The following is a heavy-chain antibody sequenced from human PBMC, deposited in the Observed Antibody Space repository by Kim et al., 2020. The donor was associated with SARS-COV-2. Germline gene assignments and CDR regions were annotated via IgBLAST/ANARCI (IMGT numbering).Heavy chain of an antibody. CDR3: AKVSVYSSSRQPSGAFVI. J-gene: IGHJ3*02. Sequence: GGSLRLSCAASGFTFSSYAMSWVRQAPGKGLEWVSAISGSGGSTYYADSVKGRFTISRDNSKNTLYLQMNSLRAEDTAVYYCAKVSVYSSSRQPSGAFVICGQGTMVTVSS. V-gene: IGHV3-23*01. CDR2: ISGSGGST. CDR1: GFTFSSYA. D-gene: IGHD6-13*01.